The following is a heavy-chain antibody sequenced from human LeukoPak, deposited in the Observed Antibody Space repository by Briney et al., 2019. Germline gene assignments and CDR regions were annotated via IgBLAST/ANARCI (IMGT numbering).Heavy chain of an antibody. V-gene: IGHV1-8*01. CDR3: ARDNGGTAMAYYYYYYMDV. Sequence: ASVKVSCKASGYTFTSYDINWVRRATRQGLEWMGWMNPNSGNTGYAQKFQGRVTMTRNTSISTAYMELSSLRSEDTAVYYCARDNGGTAMAYYYYYYMDVWGKGTTVTISS. D-gene: IGHD5-18*01. CDR1: GYTFTSYD. CDR2: MNPNSGNT. J-gene: IGHJ6*03.